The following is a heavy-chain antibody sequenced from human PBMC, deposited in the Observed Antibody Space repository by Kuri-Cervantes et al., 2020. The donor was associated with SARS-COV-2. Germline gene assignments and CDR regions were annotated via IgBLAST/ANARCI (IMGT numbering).Heavy chain of an antibody. J-gene: IGHJ4*02. V-gene: IGHV3-23*01. CDR1: GFTFSDSA. CDR3: ARDPLTHFYGSGSYPHY. D-gene: IGHD3-10*01. Sequence: GESLKISCAASGFTFSDSAMNWVRQAPGKGLEWVSAISTSGAYTYYADSVKGRFTISRDNTKSTLFLQMNRVRTEDTAVYYCARDPLTHFYGSGSYPHYWGQGVLVTVSS. CDR2: ISTSGAYT.